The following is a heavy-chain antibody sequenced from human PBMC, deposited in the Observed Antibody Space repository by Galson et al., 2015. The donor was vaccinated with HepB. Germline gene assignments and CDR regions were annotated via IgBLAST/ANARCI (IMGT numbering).Heavy chain of an antibody. Sequence: SETLSLTCAVSGSSISTTYWWSWFRQPPGKGLEGIGDIYHSGRTNYNTSLRKRLTISVDKSKNQFSLKMPCATAADTAVYYCARESTNTRGFDPWGQGTLVTVSS. D-gene: IGHD5-24*01. CDR3: ARESTNTRGFDP. CDR1: GSSISTTYW. J-gene: IGHJ5*02. CDR2: IYHSGRT. V-gene: IGHV4-4*02.